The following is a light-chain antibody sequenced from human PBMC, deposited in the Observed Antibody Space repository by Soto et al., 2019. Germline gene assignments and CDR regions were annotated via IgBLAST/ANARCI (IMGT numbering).Light chain of an antibody. CDR2: KVS. Sequence: QSVLTQPASVSGSPGQSITISCTGTTSDVGGYDYVSWYQQHPGQAPKLLIYKVSNRPSGVSHRFSGSKSGNTASLSISGIQAAEEADYYCYSFTDGNTLYVFGTGTKVTVL. CDR1: TSDVGGYDY. J-gene: IGLJ1*01. CDR3: YSFTDGNTLYV. V-gene: IGLV2-14*01.